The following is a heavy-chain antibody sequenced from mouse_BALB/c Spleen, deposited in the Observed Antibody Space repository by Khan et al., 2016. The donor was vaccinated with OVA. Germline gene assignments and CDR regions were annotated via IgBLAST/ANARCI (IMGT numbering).Heavy chain of an antibody. CDR3: TRIYRSDFDY. Sequence: EVQLQQSGPELVRPGASVKISCKASGYSFTGYFMNWVMQSHGKSLEWIGRINPHIGETFYNQRFKDKATLNVDESSSTAHMELRSLASEDSAVYYCTRIYRSDFDYWGQGTTLTVSS. CDR2: INPHIGET. V-gene: IGHV1-20*02. D-gene: IGHD1-1*01. J-gene: IGHJ2*01. CDR1: GYSFTGYF.